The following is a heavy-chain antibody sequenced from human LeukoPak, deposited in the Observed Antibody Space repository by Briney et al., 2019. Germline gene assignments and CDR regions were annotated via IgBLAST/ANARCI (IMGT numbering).Heavy chain of an antibody. V-gene: IGHV4-34*01. CDR2: INHSGST. D-gene: IGHD3-22*01. CDR1: GGSFSGYY. J-gene: IGHJ4*02. CDR3: ARLGLRDYYDSSGYYHRRPFDY. Sequence: SETLSLTCADYGGSFSGYYWSWIRQPPGKGLEWIGEINHSGSTNYNPSLKSRVTISVDTSKNQFSLKLSSVTAADTAVYYCARLGLRDYYDSSGYYHRRPFDYWGQGTLVTVPS.